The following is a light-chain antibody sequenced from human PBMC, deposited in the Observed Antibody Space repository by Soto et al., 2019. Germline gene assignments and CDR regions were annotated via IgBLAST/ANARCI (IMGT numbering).Light chain of an antibody. CDR3: QQYNNWPPKIT. V-gene: IGKV3-15*01. J-gene: IGKJ5*01. CDR2: AAS. Sequence: EIVMTQSPATLSVSPVERATLSCRASQSVSSNLAWYQQRPGQAPRLLIYAASTRATGFPARFSGSGSGTEFTLTISSLQSEDFAVYYCQQYNNWPPKITFGQGTRLEI. CDR1: QSVSSN.